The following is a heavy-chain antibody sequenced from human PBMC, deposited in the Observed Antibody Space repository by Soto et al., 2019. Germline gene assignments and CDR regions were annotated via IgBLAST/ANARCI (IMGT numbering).Heavy chain of an antibody. CDR2: ISWNSGSI. D-gene: IGHD6-19*01. CDR1: GFTFDDYA. CDR3: AKDTLSSGWYSDAFDI. Sequence: RLSCAASGFTFDDYAMHWVRQAPGKGLEWVSGISWNSGSIGYADSVKGRFTISRDNAKNSLYLQMNSLRAEDTALYYCAKDTLSSGWYSDAFDIWGKGTMVTVSS. V-gene: IGHV3-9*01. J-gene: IGHJ3*02.